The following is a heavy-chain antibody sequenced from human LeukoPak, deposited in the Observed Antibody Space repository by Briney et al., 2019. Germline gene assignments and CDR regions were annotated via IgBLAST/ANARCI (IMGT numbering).Heavy chain of an antibody. CDR3: AKDHLKRSSTSCGWFDP. J-gene: IGHJ5*02. D-gene: IGHD2-2*01. CDR1: GFTFSSYG. Sequence: PGGSLRLSCAASGFTFSSYGMHWVRQAPGKGLEWVAFIRYDGSNEYYADSVKGRFTISRDNSKNTLYLQMNSLRAEDTAVYYCAKDHLKRSSTSCGWFDPWGQGTLVTVSS. CDR2: IRYDGSNE. V-gene: IGHV3-30*02.